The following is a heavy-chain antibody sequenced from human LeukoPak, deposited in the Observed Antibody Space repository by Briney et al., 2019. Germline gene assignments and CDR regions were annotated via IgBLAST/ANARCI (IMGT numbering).Heavy chain of an antibody. CDR1: GGSVSSGSYY. Sequence: SETLSLTCTVSGGSVSSGSYYWSWIRQPPGKGLEWIGYIYYSGSTNYNPSLKSRVTITVDTSKNQFSLKLSSMTAADTAVYYCARGRGSSSWYYFDYWGQGTLVTVSS. CDR2: IYYSGST. J-gene: IGHJ4*02. CDR3: ARGRGSSSWYYFDY. V-gene: IGHV4-61*01. D-gene: IGHD6-13*01.